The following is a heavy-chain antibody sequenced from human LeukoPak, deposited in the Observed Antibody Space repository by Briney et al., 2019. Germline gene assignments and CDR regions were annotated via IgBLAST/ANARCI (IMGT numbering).Heavy chain of an antibody. CDR2: INAGNGNT. D-gene: IGHD3-3*01. CDR1: GYTFTSYA. Sequence: ASVKVSCKASGYTFTSYAMHWVRQAPGRRLEWMGWINAGNGNTKYSQKFQGRVTITRDTSASTAYMVLSSLRSEDTAVYYCARDEARITIFGVAGYFDYWGQGTLVTVSS. V-gene: IGHV1-3*01. J-gene: IGHJ4*02. CDR3: ARDEARITIFGVAGYFDY.